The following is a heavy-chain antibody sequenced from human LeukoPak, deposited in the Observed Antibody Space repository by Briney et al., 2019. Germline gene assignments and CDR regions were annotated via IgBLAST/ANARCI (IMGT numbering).Heavy chain of an antibody. Sequence: GGSLRLSCAASGFTFSSYSMNWVRQAPGKGLEWVSAISTSSGNMYYADSVKGRFPISRDNAKNSLYLQMNSLRVEDTAVYYCARRAPSHDFDDWGQGTLVTVSS. CDR1: GFTFSSYS. J-gene: IGHJ4*02. V-gene: IGHV3-21*01. CDR3: ARRAPSHDFDD. CDR2: ISTSSGNM.